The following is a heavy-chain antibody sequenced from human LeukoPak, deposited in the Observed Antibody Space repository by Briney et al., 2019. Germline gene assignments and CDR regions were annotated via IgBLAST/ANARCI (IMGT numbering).Heavy chain of an antibody. D-gene: IGHD4-23*01. CDR1: GGSISSGGYY. V-gene: IGHV4-31*03. CDR2: IYYSGST. Sequence: TSETLSLTCTVSGGSISSGGYYWSWIRQHPGKGLEWIGYIYYSGSTYYNPSLKSRVTISVDTSKNQFSLKLSSVTAADTAVYYCAGDRAVVTRYFDYWGQGTLVTVSS. CDR3: AGDRAVVTRYFDY. J-gene: IGHJ4*02.